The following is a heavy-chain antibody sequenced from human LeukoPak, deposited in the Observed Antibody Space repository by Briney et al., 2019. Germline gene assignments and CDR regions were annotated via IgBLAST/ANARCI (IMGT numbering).Heavy chain of an antibody. CDR1: GFTFSHYG. CDR3: ARGYSYAHDY. Sequence: QPGRSLRLSCATSGFTFSHYGMHWVRQAPGKGLVWVSRINTDGSSTNYADSVKGRFTISRDNAKNTLYLQMNSLRAEDTAVYYCARGYSYAHDYWGQGTLVTVSS. CDR2: INTDGSST. D-gene: IGHD3-16*01. V-gene: IGHV3-74*01. J-gene: IGHJ4*02.